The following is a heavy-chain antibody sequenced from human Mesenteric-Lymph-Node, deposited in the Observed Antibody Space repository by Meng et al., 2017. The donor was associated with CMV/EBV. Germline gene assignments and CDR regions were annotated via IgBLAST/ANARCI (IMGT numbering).Heavy chain of an antibody. CDR3: ARGVGLELPDYYGMDV. CDR1: GGTFSSYA. CDR2: IIPILGIA. J-gene: IGHJ6*02. V-gene: IGHV1-69*10. Sequence: SVKVSCKASGGTFSSYAISWVRQAPGQGLEWMGGIIPILGIANYAQKFQGRVTITADKSTSTAYMELSSLRSEDTAVYYCARGVGLELPDYYGMDVWGQGTTVTVSS. D-gene: IGHD1-7*01.